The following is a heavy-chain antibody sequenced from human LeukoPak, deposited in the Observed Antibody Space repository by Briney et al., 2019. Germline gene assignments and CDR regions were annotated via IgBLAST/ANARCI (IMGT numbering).Heavy chain of an antibody. CDR3: ARHIPYYYYYYGMDV. Sequence: PGGSLRLSCAASGFTFSSYWMSWVRQAPGRGLEWVANIKQDGSEKYYVDSVKGRFTISRDNAKNSLYLQMNSLRAEDTAVYYCARHIPYYYYYYGMDVWGQGTTVTVSS. CDR1: GFTFSSYW. D-gene: IGHD2-21*01. V-gene: IGHV3-7*01. CDR2: IKQDGSEK. J-gene: IGHJ6*02.